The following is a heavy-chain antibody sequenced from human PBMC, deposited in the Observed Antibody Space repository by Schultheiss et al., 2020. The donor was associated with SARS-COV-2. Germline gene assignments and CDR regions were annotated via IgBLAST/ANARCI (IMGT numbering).Heavy chain of an antibody. CDR1: GGSISSGDYY. CDR3: ARVDSGGNY. J-gene: IGHJ4*02. Sequence: SETLSLTCTVSGGSISSGDYYWSWIRQPPGKGLEWIGYIYYSGSTNYNSSLKSRVTISVDTSKKQFSLKLSSVTAADTAVYYCARVDSGGNYWGQGTLVTVSS. D-gene: IGHD2-15*01. V-gene: IGHV4-30-4*01. CDR2: IYYSGST.